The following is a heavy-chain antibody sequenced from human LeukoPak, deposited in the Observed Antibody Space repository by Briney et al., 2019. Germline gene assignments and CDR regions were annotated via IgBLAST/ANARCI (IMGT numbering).Heavy chain of an antibody. D-gene: IGHD3-22*01. CDR2: INWNGGST. J-gene: IGHJ3*02. V-gene: IGHV3-20*04. Sequence: PGGSLRLSCAASGFTFSSYAMSWVRQAPGKGLEWVSGINWNGGSTGYADSVKGRFTISRDNARNSLYLQMNSLRAEDTALYYCARDYYDSSGPHDAFDIWGQGTMVTVSS. CDR1: GFTFSSYA. CDR3: ARDYYDSSGPHDAFDI.